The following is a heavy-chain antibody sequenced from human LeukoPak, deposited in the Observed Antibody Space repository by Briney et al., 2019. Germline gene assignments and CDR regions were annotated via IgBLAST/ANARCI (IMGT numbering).Heavy chain of an antibody. Sequence: PSETLSLTCTVSGGSISSYYWSWIRQPPGKGLEWIGYIYYSGSTNYNPSLKSRVTISVDTSKNQFSLKLSSVTAADTAVYYCARDSSSWTLRFDPWGQGTLVTVSS. CDR3: ARDSSSWTLRFDP. CDR1: GGSISSYY. V-gene: IGHV4-59*01. CDR2: IYYSGST. J-gene: IGHJ5*02. D-gene: IGHD6-13*01.